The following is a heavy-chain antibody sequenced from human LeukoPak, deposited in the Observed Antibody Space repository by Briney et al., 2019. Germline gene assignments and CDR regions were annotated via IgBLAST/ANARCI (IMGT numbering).Heavy chain of an antibody. Sequence: GGSLRLSCTASGFKFDDYGMTWVRQAPGKGLEWVSDINWNGDSRGYAHSVRGRFTIYRDNSKNSLYLQMNSLRVEDTAFYYCAGADFLHRTGFDPWGKGTLVIVSS. CDR1: GFKFDDYG. J-gene: IGHJ5*02. CDR2: INWNGDSR. V-gene: IGHV3-20*04. D-gene: IGHD3-3*01. CDR3: AGADFLHRTGFDP.